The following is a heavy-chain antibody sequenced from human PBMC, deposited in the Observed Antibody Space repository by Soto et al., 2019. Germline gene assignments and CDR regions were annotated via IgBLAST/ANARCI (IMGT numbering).Heavy chain of an antibody. V-gene: IGHV1-18*01. CDR1: GYTFTNYG. CDR2: ISAYNGNT. CDR3: ARDGALGENYYYYGMDV. J-gene: IGHJ6*02. D-gene: IGHD3-16*01. Sequence: QVQLVQSGAEVKKPGASVKVSCKASGYTFTNYGISWVRQAPGQGLEWMGWISAYNGNTNYAQKLQGRGTMTTNTSTSTAYMELRSLRSDDTAVYYCARDGALGENYYYYGMDVWGQGTTVTVSS.